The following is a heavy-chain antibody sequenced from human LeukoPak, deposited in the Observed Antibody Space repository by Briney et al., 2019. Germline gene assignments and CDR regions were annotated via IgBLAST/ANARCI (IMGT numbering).Heavy chain of an antibody. D-gene: IGHD2-2*01. CDR3: ARARVVPAARIYYFDY. V-gene: IGHV4-59*08. CDR2: IFYSGRT. CDR1: GGSISRYY. J-gene: IGHJ4*02. Sequence: SETLSLTCSVSGGSISRYYWSWIRQPPGKGLEWIGYIFYSGRTSYNPSLKSRVTISVDTSKNQFSLKLSSVTAADTAVYYCARARVVPAARIYYFDYWGQGTLVTVSS.